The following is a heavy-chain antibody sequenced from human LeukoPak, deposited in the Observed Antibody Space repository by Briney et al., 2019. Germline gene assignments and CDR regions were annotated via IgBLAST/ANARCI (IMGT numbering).Heavy chain of an antibody. D-gene: IGHD3-3*01. CDR3: ARGSTYDFWSGDALDV. CDR1: AFIFSGHW. J-gene: IGHJ3*01. CDR2: ISGSAEKT. Sequence: GGSLRLSCEASAFIFSGHWLNWVRQAPGKGLEWVSSISGSAEKTYYADSVKGRFTISRDSSQKILNLQMDNLRVEDTAIYYCARGSTYDFWSGDALDVWGQGTMVTVAS. V-gene: IGHV3-23*01.